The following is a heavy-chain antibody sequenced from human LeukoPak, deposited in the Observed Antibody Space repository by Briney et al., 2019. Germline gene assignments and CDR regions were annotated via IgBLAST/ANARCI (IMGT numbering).Heavy chain of an antibody. CDR1: GFTFSSYA. Sequence: PGGSLSLSCAASGFTFSSYAMHWVRQAPGKGLEWVAVISYDGSNKYYADSVKGRFTISRDNSKNTLYLQMNSLRAEDTAVYYCARHYGSGRLDYFDYWGQGTLVTVSS. CDR2: ISYDGSNK. J-gene: IGHJ4*02. V-gene: IGHV3-30*14. D-gene: IGHD3-10*01. CDR3: ARHYGSGRLDYFDY.